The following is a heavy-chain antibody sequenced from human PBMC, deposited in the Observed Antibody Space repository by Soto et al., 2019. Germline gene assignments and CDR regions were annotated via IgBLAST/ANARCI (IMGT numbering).Heavy chain of an antibody. Sequence: QVQLVQSGAEVKKPGASVKVSCKASGYTYTSFGISWVRQAPGQGLEWMGWISAYNGNTNYAQKFQGRVTMATDTSTSTAYMELRSPRSDDTAVYYCPRDRIPGIAVAGTRYYYYGMDVWGQGTTVTVSS. V-gene: IGHV1-18*01. D-gene: IGHD6-19*01. J-gene: IGHJ6*02. CDR2: ISAYNGNT. CDR1: GYTYTSFG. CDR3: PRDRIPGIAVAGTRYYYYGMDV.